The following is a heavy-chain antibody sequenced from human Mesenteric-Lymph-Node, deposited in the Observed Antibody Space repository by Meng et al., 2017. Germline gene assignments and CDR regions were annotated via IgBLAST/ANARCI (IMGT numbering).Heavy chain of an antibody. Sequence: GESLKISCAASGFMFGSHWMNWVRQAPGKGLVWVSRINSDGSSTSYADSVKGRFTISRDNAKNTLYLQMNSLRAEDTAVYYCARAVSSVGYYYYYYGMDVWGQGTTVTVSS. CDR3: ARAVSSVGYYYYYYGMDV. CDR2: INSDGSST. CDR1: GFMFGSHW. V-gene: IGHV3-74*01. D-gene: IGHD3-10*01. J-gene: IGHJ6*02.